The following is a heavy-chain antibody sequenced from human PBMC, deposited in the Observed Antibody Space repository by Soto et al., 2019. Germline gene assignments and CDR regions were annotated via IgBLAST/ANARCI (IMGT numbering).Heavy chain of an antibody. Sequence: PSETLSLTCTVSGASISSYYWSWIRQPPGKGLVWIGYIYYSGSTTYNPSLKSRVTISVDTSKNQFSLKLSSVTAADTAVYYCARGQYYDILTGYGLYNWFDPWGQGTLVTVSS. D-gene: IGHD3-9*01. CDR1: GASISSYY. J-gene: IGHJ5*02. CDR2: IYYSGST. V-gene: IGHV4-59*01. CDR3: ARGQYYDILTGYGLYNWFDP.